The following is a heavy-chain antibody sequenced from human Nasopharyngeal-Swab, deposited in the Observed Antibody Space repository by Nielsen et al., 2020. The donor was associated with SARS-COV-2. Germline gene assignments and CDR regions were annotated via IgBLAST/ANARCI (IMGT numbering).Heavy chain of an antibody. V-gene: IGHV3-73*01. CDR3: TRRAESGDDAFDI. D-gene: IGHD3-10*01. CDR1: GFTFSGSA. CDR2: IRSKANSYAT. Sequence: GALKISCAASGFTFSGSAMHLVRQASGKGLEWVGRIRSKANSYATAYAASVKGRFTISRDDSKNTAYLQMNSLKTEDTAVYYCTRRAESGDDAFDIWGQGTMVTVSS. J-gene: IGHJ3*02.